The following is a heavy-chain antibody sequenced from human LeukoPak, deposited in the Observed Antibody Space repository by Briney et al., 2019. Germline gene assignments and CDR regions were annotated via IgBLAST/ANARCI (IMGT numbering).Heavy chain of an antibody. Sequence: PGGSLRLSCAASGFTFSSYGMHWVRQAPGKGLEGVAFIRYDGSNKYYADSVKGRFTISRDNSKNTLYLQMNSLRAEDTAVYYCAKDWAWDSSWYTWGQGTLVTVSS. J-gene: IGHJ5*02. V-gene: IGHV3-30*02. CDR1: GFTFSSYG. CDR2: IRYDGSNK. CDR3: AKDWAWDSSWYT. D-gene: IGHD6-13*01.